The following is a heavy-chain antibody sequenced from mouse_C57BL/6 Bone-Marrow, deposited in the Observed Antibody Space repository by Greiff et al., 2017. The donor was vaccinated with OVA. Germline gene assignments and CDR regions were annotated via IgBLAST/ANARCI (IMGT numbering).Heavy chain of an antibody. CDR3: ARRGGGAKDF. V-gene: IGHV1-81*01. Sequence: QVQLKQSGAELARPGASVKLSCKASGYTFTSYGISWVKQRTGQGLEWIGEIYPRSGNTYYNEKFKGKATLTADKSSSTAYMELRSLTSEDSAVYFWARRGGGAKDFLGQGTSVTVSS. CDR1: GYTFTSYG. J-gene: IGHJ4*01. CDR2: IYPRSGNT.